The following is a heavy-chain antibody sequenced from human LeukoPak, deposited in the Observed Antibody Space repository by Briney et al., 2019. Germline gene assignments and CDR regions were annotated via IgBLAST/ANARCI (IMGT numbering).Heavy chain of an antibody. J-gene: IGHJ6*03. CDR2: IKQDGSEK. CDR1: GFTFSSYW. CDR3: ASNKSQKKGYYYYYYMDV. V-gene: IGHV3-7*01. D-gene: IGHD1/OR15-1a*01. Sequence: GGSLRLSCAASGFTFSSYWMSGVRQAPGKGREWVANIKQDGSEKYYVDSVKGRFTISRDNAKNSLYLQMNSLRAEDTAVYYCASNKSQKKGYYYYYYMDVWGKGTTVTVSS.